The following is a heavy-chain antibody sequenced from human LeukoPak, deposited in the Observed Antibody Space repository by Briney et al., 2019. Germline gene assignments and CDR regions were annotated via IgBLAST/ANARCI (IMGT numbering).Heavy chain of an antibody. Sequence: PGGSLRLSCAASGLTFTNYALTWVRQAPGKGLEWVSCISGSDNRTFYADSVKGRFTTSRDHSKNTLYLQMDSLRAEDTAVYYCAKPPPDNYHYYYGMDVWGQGTTVTVSS. CDR1: GLTFTNYA. V-gene: IGHV3-23*01. CDR3: AKPPPDNYHYYYGMDV. J-gene: IGHJ6*02. CDR2: ISGSDNRT.